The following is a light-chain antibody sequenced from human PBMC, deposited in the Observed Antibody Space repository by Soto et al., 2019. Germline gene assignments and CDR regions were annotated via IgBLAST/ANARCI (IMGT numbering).Light chain of an antibody. J-gene: IGKJ1*01. Sequence: EIVLTQSPGTLSLSPGERATLSCRASQSVSSRYLAWYQQKPGQAPRLLIYSASRRATGFPGRFSGSGSGTDFTLTISSLQSEDFAVYYCHEYNTWPWTVSQGTKVDIK. CDR2: SAS. CDR1: QSVSSRY. CDR3: HEYNTWPWT. V-gene: IGKV3-20*01.